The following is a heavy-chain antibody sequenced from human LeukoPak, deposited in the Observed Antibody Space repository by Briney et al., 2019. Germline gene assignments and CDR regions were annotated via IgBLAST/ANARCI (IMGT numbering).Heavy chain of an antibody. CDR3: ARDPQVVGATDY. CDR1: GFTFSSYG. CDR2: IRYDGSNK. J-gene: IGHJ4*02. D-gene: IGHD1-26*01. Sequence: GGSLRLSCAASGFTFSSYGMHWVRQAPGKGLEWVAFIRYDGSNKYYADSVKGRFTISRDNSKNTLYLQMNSLRAEDTAVYYCARDPQVVGATDYWGQGTLVTVSS. V-gene: IGHV3-30*02.